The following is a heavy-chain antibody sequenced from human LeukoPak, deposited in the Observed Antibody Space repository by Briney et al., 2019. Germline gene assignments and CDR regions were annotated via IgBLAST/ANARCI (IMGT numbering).Heavy chain of an antibody. V-gene: IGHV4-31*03. J-gene: IGHJ5*02. CDR1: GGSISSGGYY. CDR2: IYYSGST. D-gene: IGHD2-2*01. Sequence: PSETLSLTCTVSGGSISSGGYYWSWIRQHPGKGLEWIGYIYYSGSTYYNPSLKSRVTISVDTSKNQFSLKLSSATAADTAVYYCARAGSTSFFDPWGQGTLDTVSS. CDR3: ARAGSTSFFDP.